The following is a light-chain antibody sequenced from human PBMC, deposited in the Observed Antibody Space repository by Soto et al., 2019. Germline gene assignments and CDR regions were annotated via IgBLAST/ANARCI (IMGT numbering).Light chain of an antibody. CDR2: VGTGGIVG. J-gene: IGLJ2*01. V-gene: IGLV9-49*01. CDR1: SGYSNYK. CDR3: GADHGSGSNFLV. Sequence: QSVLTQPPSASASLGASVTLTCTLSSGYSNYKVDWYQQRPGKGPRFVMRVGTGGIVGSKGDGIPDRFSVLGSGLNRYLTIKNIQEEDESDYHCGADHGSGSNFLVFGGGTMLTVL.